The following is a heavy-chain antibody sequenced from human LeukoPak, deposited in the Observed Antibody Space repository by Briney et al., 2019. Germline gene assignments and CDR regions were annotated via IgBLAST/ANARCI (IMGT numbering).Heavy chain of an antibody. CDR1: GFTVNKYE. Sequence: GGSLRLSCAASGFTVNKYEIHWVRQAPGKGLEWISYINGGATTTNYADSVWGRFTISRDDAQNSVHLQMNSLRDEDTAVYYCVRGRLLRSTKYFDYWGQRALVTLSS. CDR2: INGGATTT. CDR3: VRGRLLRSTKYFDY. V-gene: IGHV3-48*03. D-gene: IGHD2-21*02. J-gene: IGHJ4*02.